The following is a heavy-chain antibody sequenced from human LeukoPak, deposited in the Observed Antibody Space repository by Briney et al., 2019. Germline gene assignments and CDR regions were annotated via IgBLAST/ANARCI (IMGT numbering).Heavy chain of an antibody. V-gene: IGHV3-30-3*01. CDR1: GFTFSSYA. D-gene: IGHD3-10*01. Sequence: GGSLRLSCAASGFTFSSYAMHWVRQAPGKGLEGVAVISYDGSNKYYADSVKGRFTISRDNSKNTLYLQMNSLRAEDTAVYYCASLLQTEFGGYRPFDYWGQGTLVTVSS. CDR2: ISYDGSNK. CDR3: ASLLQTEFGGYRPFDY. J-gene: IGHJ4*02.